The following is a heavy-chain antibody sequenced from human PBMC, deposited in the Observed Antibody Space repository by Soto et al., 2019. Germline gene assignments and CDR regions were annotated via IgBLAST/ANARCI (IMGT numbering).Heavy chain of an antibody. Sequence: QVQLHQWGAGRLKPSETLSLTCAVYGGSFSGYYWSWVRQSPGRGLEWIGEINNSGSTEYNSSLKRRLTISVDTSKNQSSLRLTSVTAADTAVYYCARAPTVATLFASSKRGWSKFDYCGLGTLVTVSS. CDR1: GGSFSGYY. V-gene: IGHV4-34*01. CDR2: INNSGST. CDR3: ARAPTVATLFASSKRGWSKFDY. J-gene: IGHJ4*02. D-gene: IGHD6-19*01.